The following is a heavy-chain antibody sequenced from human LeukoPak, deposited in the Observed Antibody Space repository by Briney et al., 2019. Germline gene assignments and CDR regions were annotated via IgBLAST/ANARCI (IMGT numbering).Heavy chain of an antibody. CDR3: ARAYDYYGSGSYSLCDY. D-gene: IGHD3-10*01. CDR2: IKQDRSEK. CDR1: GFTFTNYW. Sequence: GGSLRLSCAASGFTFTNYWMSWVRQAPGKGLELVANIKQDRSEKYYVDSVKGRFTISRDNAKNSLYLQMNSLRAEDTALYYCARAYDYYGSGSYSLCDYWGQGTLVTVSS. V-gene: IGHV3-7*03. J-gene: IGHJ4*02.